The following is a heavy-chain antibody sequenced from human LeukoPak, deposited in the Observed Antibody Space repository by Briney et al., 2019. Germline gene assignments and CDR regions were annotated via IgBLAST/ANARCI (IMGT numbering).Heavy chain of an antibody. CDR2: IFYSGNT. CDR3: ARHKDYYYSYMDV. J-gene: IGHJ6*03. Sequence: PSETLSLTCTVSGGSINSSSYYWGWICQPPGKGLEWIGSIFYSGNTYDNPSLKSRVTISVDTSKNQFSLKLNSVTAADTAVYYCARHKDYYYSYMDVWGKGTTVTISS. CDR1: GGSINSSSYY. V-gene: IGHV4-39*01.